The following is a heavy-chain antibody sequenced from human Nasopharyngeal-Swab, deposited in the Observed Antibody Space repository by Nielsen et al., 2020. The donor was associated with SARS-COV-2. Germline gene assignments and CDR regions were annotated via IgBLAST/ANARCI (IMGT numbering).Heavy chain of an antibody. CDR2: ISYDGSNK. CDR1: GFTFSSHA. V-gene: IGHV3-30-3*01. D-gene: IGHD2-8*01. Sequence: GGSLRLSCAASGFTFSSHAMNWVRQAPGKGLEWVAVISYDGSNKYYADSVEGRFTISRDNSRNTLFLQMSSLRAEDTAVYYCAKVARGVYNYMDVWGKGTTVTVSS. J-gene: IGHJ6*03. CDR3: AKVARGVYNYMDV.